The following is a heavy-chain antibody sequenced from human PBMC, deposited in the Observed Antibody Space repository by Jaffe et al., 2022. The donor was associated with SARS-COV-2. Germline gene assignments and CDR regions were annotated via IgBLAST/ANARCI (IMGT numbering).Heavy chain of an antibody. CDR2: IVVGSGNT. V-gene: IGHV1-58*01. J-gene: IGHJ4*02. CDR1: GFTFTSSA. CDR3: AANRNWNDVDAKFDY. Sequence: QMQLVQSGPEVKKPGTSVKVSCKASGFTFTSSAVQWVRQARGQRLEWIGWIVVGSGNTNYAQKFQERVTITRDMSTSTAYMELSSLRSEDTAVYYCAANRNWNDVDAKFDYWGQGTLVTVSS. D-gene: IGHD1-1*01.